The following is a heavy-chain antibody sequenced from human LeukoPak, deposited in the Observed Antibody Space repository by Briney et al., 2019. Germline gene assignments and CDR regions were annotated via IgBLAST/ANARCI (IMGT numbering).Heavy chain of an antibody. V-gene: IGHV4-39*01. J-gene: IGHJ4*02. D-gene: IGHD6-19*01. Sequence: SETLSLTCTVSGGSISSSSYYWGWIRQPPGKGLEWIGSIYYSGSTYYNPSLKSRVTISVDTSKNQFSLKLSSVTAADTAVYYCARSGANEWLVPLDYWGQGTLVPVSS. CDR2: IYYSGST. CDR1: GGSISSSSYY. CDR3: ARSGANEWLVPLDY.